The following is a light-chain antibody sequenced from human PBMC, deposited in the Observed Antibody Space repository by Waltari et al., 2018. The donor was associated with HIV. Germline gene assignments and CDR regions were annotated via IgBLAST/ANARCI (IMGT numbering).Light chain of an antibody. J-gene: IGLJ3*02. CDR3: SSFVSKSSPV. V-gene: IGLV2-14*01. CDR1: SPEGDFSNF. CDR2: AAR. Sequence: QSPLHQPASVSASPGQSITISCTGVSPEGDFSNFVSWYQHRPGKAPQLIIYAARRRPSGISSRFSGSKSGNTASLTISGLQAEDEADYFCSSFVSKSSPVFGGGTKLTVL.